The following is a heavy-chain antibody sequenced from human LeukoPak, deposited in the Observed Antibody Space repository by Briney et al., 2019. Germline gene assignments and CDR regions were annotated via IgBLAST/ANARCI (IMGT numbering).Heavy chain of an antibody. CDR3: AKDWSSRGRGAFDI. V-gene: IGHV3-30*02. CDR2: IRYDGSNK. D-gene: IGHD6-13*01. Sequence: RGSLRLSCAASGFTFSSYGMHWVRQAPGKRLEWVAFIRYDGSNKYYADSVKGRFTISRDNSKNTLYLQMNSLRAEDTAVYYCAKDWSSRGRGAFDIWGQGTMVTVSS. CDR1: GFTFSSYG. J-gene: IGHJ3*02.